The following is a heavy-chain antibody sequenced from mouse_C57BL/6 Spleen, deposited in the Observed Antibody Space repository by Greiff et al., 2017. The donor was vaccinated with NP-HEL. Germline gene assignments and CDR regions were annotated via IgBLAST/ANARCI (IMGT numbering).Heavy chain of an antibody. CDR1: GYTFTSYW. V-gene: IGHV1-59*01. D-gene: IGHD6-1*01. CDR3: ARPLSDWYFDV. Sequence: VQLQQPGAELVRPGTSVKLSCKASGYTFTSYWMHWVKQRPGQGLAWIGVIDPSDSYTNYHQQFKGKATLTVDTSASTAYMQLSSLTSVDSAVYYCARPLSDWYFDVWGTGTTVTVSS. CDR2: IDPSDSYT. J-gene: IGHJ1*03.